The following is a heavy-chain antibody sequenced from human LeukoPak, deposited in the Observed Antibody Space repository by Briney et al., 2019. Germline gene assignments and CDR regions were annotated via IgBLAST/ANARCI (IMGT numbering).Heavy chain of an antibody. CDR1: GFTFSSYG. Sequence: GGSLRLSCAASGFTFSSYGMHWVRQAPGKGLEWVANLKPNGGDKYYVDSVKGRFTISRDNAKNSLYLQMNSLRAEDTAVYYCARVDCTGGSCFSGFDCWGQGTLLTVSS. V-gene: IGHV3-7*01. CDR3: ARVDCTGGSCFSGFDC. D-gene: IGHD2-15*01. CDR2: LKPNGGDK. J-gene: IGHJ4*02.